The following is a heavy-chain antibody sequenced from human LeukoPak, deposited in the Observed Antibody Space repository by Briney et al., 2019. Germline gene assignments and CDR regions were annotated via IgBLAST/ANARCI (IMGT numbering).Heavy chain of an antibody. CDR2: ISYDGSNK. CDR1: GFTFSSYA. J-gene: IGHJ4*02. D-gene: IGHD6-13*01. V-gene: IGHV3-30*04. CDR3: AKEFFDSQQLVPYFDY. Sequence: PGGSLRLSCAASGFTFSSYAMHWVRQAPSKGLEWVAVISYDGSNKYYADSVKGRFTISRDKSKNTLYLQMNSLRAEDTAIYYCAKEFFDSQQLVPYFDYWGQGTLVTVSS.